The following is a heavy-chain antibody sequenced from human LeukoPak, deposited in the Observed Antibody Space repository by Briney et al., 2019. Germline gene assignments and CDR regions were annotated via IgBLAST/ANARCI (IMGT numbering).Heavy chain of an antibody. D-gene: IGHD5-12*01. V-gene: IGHV3-66*01. CDR2: IYSGGTT. J-gene: IGHJ4*02. Sequence: GGSLRLSCAASGFTVSTNYMTWVRQAPGKGLEWVSVIYSGGTTYYADSVKGRFSISRDNSKNTLYLQMNSLRAEDTAVYYCARYDYGRSGFDYWGQGTLVTVHS. CDR1: GFTVSTNY. CDR3: ARYDYGRSGFDY.